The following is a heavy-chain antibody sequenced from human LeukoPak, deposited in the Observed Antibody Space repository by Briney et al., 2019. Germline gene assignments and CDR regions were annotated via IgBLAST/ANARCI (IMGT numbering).Heavy chain of an antibody. V-gene: IGHV4-4*07. D-gene: IGHD1-7*01. Sequence: SETLSLTCTVSGGSFSIYYWSWIRQPAGKGLEWIGRIYTSGNTYYNPSLKSRVTMSVDTSKNQFSLNLSSVTAADTAVYYCARVYNWNSSGLGAPRDWGRGTLLTVSS. J-gene: IGHJ4*02. CDR2: IYTSGNT. CDR1: GGSFSIYY. CDR3: ARVYNWNSSGLGAPRD.